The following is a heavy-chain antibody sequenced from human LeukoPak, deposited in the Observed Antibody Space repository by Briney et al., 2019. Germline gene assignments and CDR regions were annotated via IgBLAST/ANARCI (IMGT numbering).Heavy chain of an antibody. J-gene: IGHJ4*02. CDR2: IYSGGST. Sequence: GGSLRLSCAASGFTVSSNYMSWVRQAPGKGPEWVSVIYSGGSTYYADSVKGRFTISRDNSKNTLYLQMNSLRAEDTAVYYCARDPRGGAAAGMGDWGQGTLVTVSS. V-gene: IGHV3-66*01. CDR1: GFTVSSNY. D-gene: IGHD6-13*01. CDR3: ARDPRGGAAAGMGD.